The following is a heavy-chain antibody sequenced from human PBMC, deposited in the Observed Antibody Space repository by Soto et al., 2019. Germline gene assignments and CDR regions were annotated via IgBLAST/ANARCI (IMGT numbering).Heavy chain of an antibody. J-gene: IGHJ6*02. Sequence: VQLVESGGGLVKPGGSLRLSCAASGFTFSSYSMNWVRQAPGKGLEWVSSISSSSSYIYYADSVKGRFTISRDNAKNSLYLQMNSLRAEDTAVYYCAREHDILTGYSDHYGMDVWGQGTTVTVSS. V-gene: IGHV3-21*01. CDR1: GFTFSSYS. D-gene: IGHD3-9*01. CDR2: ISSSSSYI. CDR3: AREHDILTGYSDHYGMDV.